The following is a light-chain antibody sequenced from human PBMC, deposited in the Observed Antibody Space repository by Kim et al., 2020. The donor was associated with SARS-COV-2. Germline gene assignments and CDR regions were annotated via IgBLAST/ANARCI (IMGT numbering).Light chain of an antibody. V-gene: IGLV2-8*01. CDR2: EVS. CDR1: SRDVGGYNY. CDR3: SSYAGSNNLV. J-gene: IGLJ2*01. Sequence: GPSVTNARTGTSRDVGGYNYVSWYQQHPGKAPKLMIYEVSKRPSGVPDRFSGSKSGNTASLTVSGLQAEDEADYYCSSYAGSNNLVFGGGTQLTVL.